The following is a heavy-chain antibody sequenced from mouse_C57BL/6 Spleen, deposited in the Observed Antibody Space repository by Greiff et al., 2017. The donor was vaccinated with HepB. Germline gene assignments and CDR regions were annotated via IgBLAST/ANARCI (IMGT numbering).Heavy chain of an antibody. Sequence: VQLQQPGAELVKPGASVKSSCKASGYTFTSYWMHWVKQRPGQGLEWIGMIHPNSGSTNYNEKFKSKATLTVDKSSSTAYMQLSSLTSEDSAVYYCARSGNWDGASWFAYWGQGTLVTVSA. CDR1: GYTFTSYW. D-gene: IGHD4-1*02. V-gene: IGHV1-64*01. CDR2: IHPNSGST. J-gene: IGHJ3*01. CDR3: ARSGNWDGASWFAY.